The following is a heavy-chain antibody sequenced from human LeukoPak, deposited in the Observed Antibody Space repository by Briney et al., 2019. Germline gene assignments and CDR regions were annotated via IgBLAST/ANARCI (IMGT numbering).Heavy chain of an antibody. J-gene: IGHJ4*02. CDR2: ISYDGSNK. CDR1: GFTFSSYG. Sequence: GRSLRLSCAASGFTFSSYGMHWVRQAPGKGLEWVAVISYDGSNKYYADSVKGRFTISRDNSKNTLYLQMNSLRAVDTAVYYCATTPIAVAGFGFFDYWGQGTLVTVSS. CDR3: ATTPIAVAGFGFFDY. D-gene: IGHD6-19*01. V-gene: IGHV3-30*03.